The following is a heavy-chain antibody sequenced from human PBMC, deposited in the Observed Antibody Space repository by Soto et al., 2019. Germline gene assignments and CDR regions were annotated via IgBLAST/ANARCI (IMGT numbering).Heavy chain of an antibody. CDR3: ARHSPSYTNAGDY. Sequence: SETLSLTCAVSGGSISSNNWWSWVRQPPGKGLEWIGEIYHSGNANYNPSLKSRVTISVDKSKNQFSLKVNSVTAADTAVYYCARHSPSYTNAGDYWGQGTLVTV. J-gene: IGHJ4*02. CDR1: GGSISSNNW. D-gene: IGHD4-4*01. CDR2: IYHSGNA. V-gene: IGHV4-4*02.